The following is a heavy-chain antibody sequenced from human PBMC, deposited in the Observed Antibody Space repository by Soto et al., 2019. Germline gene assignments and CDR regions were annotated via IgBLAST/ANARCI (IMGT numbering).Heavy chain of an antibody. CDR2: IDWDDDK. Sequence: SGPTLVNPTQTLTLTCTFSGFSLSTSGMCVSWIRQPPGKALEWLARIDWDDDKYYSTSLKTRLTISKDTSKNQVVLTMTNMDPVDTATYYCARIRRYSSSWYSALVPDYWGQGTLVTVSS. D-gene: IGHD6-13*01. CDR3: ARIRRYSSSWYSALVPDY. CDR1: GFSLSTSGMC. V-gene: IGHV2-70*11. J-gene: IGHJ4*02.